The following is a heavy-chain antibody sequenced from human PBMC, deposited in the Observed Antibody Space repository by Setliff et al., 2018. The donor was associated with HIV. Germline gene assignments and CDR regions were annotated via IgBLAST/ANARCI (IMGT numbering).Heavy chain of an antibody. CDR3: VRGYRSAWNSWFDA. D-gene: IGHD6-19*01. J-gene: IGHJ5*02. CDR1: GGTFSSYV. Sequence: SVKVSCKASGGTFSSYVISWVRQAPGQGPEWMGGIIPMYGVTNYAQKFQGRVTITTDESTSTVYMDLSSLRADDTAVYYCVRGYRSAWNSWFDAWGQGTRVTVSS. V-gene: IGHV1-69*05. CDR2: IIPMYGVT.